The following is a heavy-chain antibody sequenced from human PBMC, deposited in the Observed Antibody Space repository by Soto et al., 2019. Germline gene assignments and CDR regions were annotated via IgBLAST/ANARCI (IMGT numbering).Heavy chain of an antibody. CDR2: IWYDGSNK. CDR3: ARDPRGGYCSGGSCYAIDY. Sequence: GGSLRLSCAASGFTFSSYGMHWVRQAPGKGLEWVAVIWYDGSNKYYADSVKGRFTISRDNSKNTLYLQMNSLRAEDTAVYYCARDPRGGYCSGGSCYAIDYWGQGTLVTVSS. CDR1: GFTFSSYG. J-gene: IGHJ4*02. D-gene: IGHD2-15*01. V-gene: IGHV3-33*01.